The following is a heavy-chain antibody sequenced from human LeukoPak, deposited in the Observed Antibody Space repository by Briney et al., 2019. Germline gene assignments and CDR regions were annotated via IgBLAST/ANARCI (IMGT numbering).Heavy chain of an antibody. V-gene: IGHV4-38-2*02. D-gene: IGHD3-10*01. J-gene: IGHJ5*02. CDR3: AREGGYYYGSGSYTFDP. CDR2: IYHSGST. Sequence: SETLSLTCTVSGYSISSGYYWGWIRQPPGKGLEWIGSIYHSGSTYYNPSLKSRVTMSVDTSKNQFSLKLSSVTAADTAVYYCAREGGYYYGSGSYTFDPWGQGTLVTVSS. CDR1: GYSISSGYY.